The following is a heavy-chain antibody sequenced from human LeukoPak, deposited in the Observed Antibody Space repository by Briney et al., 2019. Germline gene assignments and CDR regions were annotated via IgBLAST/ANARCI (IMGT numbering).Heavy chain of an antibody. CDR2: ISSSSYI. V-gene: IGHV3-21*01. CDR3: ARDLYSGSYLDV. D-gene: IGHD1-26*01. CDR1: GFTFSSYS. J-gene: IGHJ6*03. Sequence: GGSLRLSCAASGFTFSSYSMNWVRQAPGKGLEWVSSISSSSYIYYADSVKGRFTISRDNAKNSLYLQMNSLRAEDTAVYYCARDLYSGSYLDVWGKGTTVTVSS.